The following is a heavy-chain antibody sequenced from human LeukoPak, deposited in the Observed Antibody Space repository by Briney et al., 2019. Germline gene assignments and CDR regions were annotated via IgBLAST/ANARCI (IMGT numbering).Heavy chain of an antibody. J-gene: IGHJ4*02. V-gene: IGHV3-30*03. CDR3: TTTYHYDSSGYSLYY. Sequence: GGSLRLSCAASGFTFSSYGMHWVRQAPGKGLEWVAVISYDGSNKYYADSVKGRFTISRDNSKNTLYLQMSSLKTEDTAVYYCTTTYHYDSSGYSLYYWGQGTLVTVSS. CDR2: ISYDGSNK. D-gene: IGHD3-22*01. CDR1: GFTFSSYG.